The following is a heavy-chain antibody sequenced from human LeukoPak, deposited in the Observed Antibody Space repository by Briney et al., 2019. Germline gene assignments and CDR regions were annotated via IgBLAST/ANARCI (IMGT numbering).Heavy chain of an antibody. CDR2: INPSGGST. J-gene: IGHJ5*02. V-gene: IGHV1-46*01. Sequence: GASVKVSCKASGYTFTSYYMHWVRQAPGQGLEWMGIINPSGGSTSYAQKFQGRVTMTRDMSTSTVYMELSSLRSEDTAVYYCAREGSGLPGKDWFDPWGQGTLVTVSS. D-gene: IGHD3-10*01. CDR3: AREGSGLPGKDWFDP. CDR1: GYTFTSYY.